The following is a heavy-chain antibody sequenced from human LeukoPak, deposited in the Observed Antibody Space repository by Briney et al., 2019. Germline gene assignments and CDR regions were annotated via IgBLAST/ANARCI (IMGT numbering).Heavy chain of an antibody. Sequence: HTGGSLRLSCAASGFTFSSYWMSWVRQAPGKGLEWVANIKQDGSEKYYVDSVKGRFTISRDNAKNSLYLQMNSLRAEDTAVYYCARESDYYDSSGYYYPSGFDYWGQGTLVTVSS. V-gene: IGHV3-7*01. CDR2: IKQDGSEK. J-gene: IGHJ4*02. CDR3: ARESDYYDSSGYYYPSGFDY. D-gene: IGHD3-22*01. CDR1: GFTFSSYW.